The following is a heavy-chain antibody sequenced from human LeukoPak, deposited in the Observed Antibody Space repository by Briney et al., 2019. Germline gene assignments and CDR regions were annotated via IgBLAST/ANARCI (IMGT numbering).Heavy chain of an antibody. CDR3: ARSTMVRGSYYYYGMDV. CDR1: GGTISSYA. V-gene: IGHV1-69*01. CDR2: IIPIFGTA. D-gene: IGHD3-10*01. Sequence: SVNVSCAASGGTISSYAISWVRQAPGQGLEWMWGIIPIFGTANYAQKLQGRVTITADESTSTAYKEVRRLRSEDTAVYYCARSTMVRGSYYYYGMDVWGKGTTVTVSS. J-gene: IGHJ6*04.